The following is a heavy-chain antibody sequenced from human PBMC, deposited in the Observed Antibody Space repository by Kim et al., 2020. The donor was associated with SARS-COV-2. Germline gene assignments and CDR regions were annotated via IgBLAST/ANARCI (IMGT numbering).Heavy chain of an antibody. V-gene: IGHV1-18*01. Sequence: ASVKVSCKASGYTFTSYGISWVRQAPGQGLEWMGWISAYNGNTNYAQKLQGRVTMTTDTSTSTAYMELRSLRSDDTAVYYCARVYVSSGYYGGAYYFDYWGQGTLVTVSS. CDR1: GYTFTSYG. CDR3: ARVYVSSGYYGGAYYFDY. D-gene: IGHD3-22*01. CDR2: ISAYNGNT. J-gene: IGHJ4*02.